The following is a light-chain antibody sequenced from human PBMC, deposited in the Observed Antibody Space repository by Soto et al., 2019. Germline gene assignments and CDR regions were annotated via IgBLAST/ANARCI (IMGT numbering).Light chain of an antibody. J-gene: IGLJ2*01. V-gene: IGLV2-23*02. CDR1: SSDVGSYNL. Sequence: QSALTQPASVAGSPGQSITISCTGTSSDVGSYNLDSWYQQHPGKAPKLMIYEVSKRPSGVSNRFSGSKSGNTASLTISGLQAEDEADYYCCSYAGSSTSVVFGGGTKLPVL. CDR3: CSYAGSSTSVV. CDR2: EVS.